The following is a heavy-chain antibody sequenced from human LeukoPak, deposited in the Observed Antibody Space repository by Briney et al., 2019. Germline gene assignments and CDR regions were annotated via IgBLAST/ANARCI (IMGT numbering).Heavy chain of an antibody. Sequence: GGSLRLSCAASGFTFRNYSMTWVRQAPGKGLEWVSSITSSGDGTYYADSVKGRFTISRDNSKNMLYLQMNSLRAEDTAVYYCARRTSGAFDFWDQGTLVTVSS. CDR1: GFTFRNYS. CDR3: ARRTSGAFDF. D-gene: IGHD5-12*01. V-gene: IGHV3-23*01. CDR2: ITSSGDGT. J-gene: IGHJ4*02.